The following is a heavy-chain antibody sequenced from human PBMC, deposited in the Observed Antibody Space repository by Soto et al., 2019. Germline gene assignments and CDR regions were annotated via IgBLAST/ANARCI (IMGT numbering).Heavy chain of an antibody. D-gene: IGHD2-8*01. CDR1: GFTFRNFA. CDR3: DSAAREYATAPHGY. J-gene: IGHJ4*02. CDR2: ISSTGGSI. Sequence: GGSLRLSCAVSGFTFRNFAMNWVRQAPGKGLEWVSSISSTGGSIYYAESLKGRFTVSRDNAQNFLYLQMNRPRAEDTAVSDCDSAAREYATAPHGYWGQGTLVTVSS. V-gene: IGHV3-21*06.